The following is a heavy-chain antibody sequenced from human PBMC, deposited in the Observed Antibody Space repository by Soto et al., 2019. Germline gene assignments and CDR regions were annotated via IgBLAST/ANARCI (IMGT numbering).Heavy chain of an antibody. CDR2: INPSGGYT. Sequence: QVQLVQSGAEVKKPGASVKVSCKASGYTFSSYYMNWVRQAPGQGLEWLGIINPSGGYTTYAQRFLARVTMTSDTSTSTVHMELGSLTSEDTAVYYCARGGGIVVVIAPYDHWGQGTLVTVSS. J-gene: IGHJ4*02. CDR3: ARGGGIVVVIAPYDH. CDR1: GYTFSSYY. V-gene: IGHV1-46*03. D-gene: IGHD2-21*01.